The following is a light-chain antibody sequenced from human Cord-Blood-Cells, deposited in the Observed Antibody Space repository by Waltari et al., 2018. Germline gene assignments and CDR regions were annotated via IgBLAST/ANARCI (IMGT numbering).Light chain of an antibody. Sequence: DLQLTPTTSSLPASVGHRVHITCRACQSISSYLNWYQQKPGKAPKLLIYAASSLQSGVPSRFSGSGSGTDFTLTISSLQPEDFATYYCQQSYSTPFTFGPGTKVDIK. CDR2: AAS. CDR3: QQSYSTPFT. CDR1: QSISSY. J-gene: IGKJ3*01. V-gene: IGKV1-39*01.